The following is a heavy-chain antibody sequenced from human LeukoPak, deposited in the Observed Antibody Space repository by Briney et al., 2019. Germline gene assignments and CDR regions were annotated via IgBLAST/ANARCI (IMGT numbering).Heavy chain of an antibody. J-gene: IGHJ5*02. CDR1: GFTFSSYS. D-gene: IGHD3-3*01. CDR2: ISSSSSTI. V-gene: IGHV3-48*01. Sequence: GGSLRLSCAASGFTFSSYSMNWVRQAPGKGLEWVSYISSSSSTICYADSVKGRFTISRDNAKNSLYLQMNSLRAEDTAVYYCARDRYVDDFWSGYYTRGNWFDPWGQGTLVTVSS. CDR3: ARDRYVDDFWSGYYTRGNWFDP.